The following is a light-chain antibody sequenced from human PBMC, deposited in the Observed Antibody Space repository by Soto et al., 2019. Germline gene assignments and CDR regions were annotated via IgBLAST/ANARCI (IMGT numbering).Light chain of an antibody. CDR2: DAS. CDR1: QSVSSY. V-gene: IGKV3-11*01. J-gene: IGKJ5*01. Sequence: EIVLTQSPATLSLSPGERATLSCRASQSVSSYLAWYQQKPGQAPRLLIYDASNRATGIPARFSGSGSGTDFTLTISSLEPEDFAVYYCQQRGNWLLITFGQGTRLEIK. CDR3: QQRGNWLLIT.